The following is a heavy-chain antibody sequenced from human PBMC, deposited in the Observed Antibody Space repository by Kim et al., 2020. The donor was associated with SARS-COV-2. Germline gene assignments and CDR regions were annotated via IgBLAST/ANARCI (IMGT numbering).Heavy chain of an antibody. Sequence: DSVKGRFTISRDNSKNTLYRQMNSLRAEDTAVYYCAKSLKYQLLASWFDPWGQGTLVTVSS. V-gene: IGHV3-23*01. J-gene: IGHJ5*02. D-gene: IGHD2-2*01. CDR3: AKSLKYQLLASWFDP.